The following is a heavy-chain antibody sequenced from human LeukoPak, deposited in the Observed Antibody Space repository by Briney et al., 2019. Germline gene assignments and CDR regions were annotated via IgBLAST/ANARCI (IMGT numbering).Heavy chain of an antibody. CDR1: GYSISSGYY. J-gene: IGHJ3*02. Sequence: SETLSLTCAVSGYSISSGYYWGWIRQPPGKGLEWIGCIYHSGSTYYNPSLKSRVTISVDTSKNQFSLKLSSVTAADTAVYYCASPGSLKTNAFDIWGQGTMVTVSS. CDR3: ASPGSLKTNAFDI. V-gene: IGHV4-38-2*01. CDR2: IYHSGST. D-gene: IGHD1-14*01.